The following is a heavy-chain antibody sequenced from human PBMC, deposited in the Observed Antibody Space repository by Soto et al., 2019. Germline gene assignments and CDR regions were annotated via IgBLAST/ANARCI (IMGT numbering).Heavy chain of an antibody. J-gene: IGHJ4*02. CDR1: CGSISSDYW. CDR3: ATGVTVGRGPIIIVYYFDY. D-gene: IGHD3-10*01. CDR2: IYHTGGT. Sequence: SLTCAVSCGSISSDYWWIWVRQAPGKVLEWIGEIYHTGGTNSNPSLESRVTISVDKSKNQFSLKLNSLTAADTAVYYCATGVTVGRGPIIIVYYFDYWGQGTLVTVSS. V-gene: IGHV4-4*02.